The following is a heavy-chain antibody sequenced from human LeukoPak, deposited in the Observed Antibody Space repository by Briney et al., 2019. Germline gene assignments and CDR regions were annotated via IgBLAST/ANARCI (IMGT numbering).Heavy chain of an antibody. D-gene: IGHD3-16*02. Sequence: PGGSLRLSCAASGFTFSHSATTWVRQAPGRGLEWVSLISFSGANTYSADSVKGRFTISRDNSKDTLFLQMNSLRAEDTAIYYCVRDIELSTWGLGTMVTVSS. CDR2: ISFSGANT. CDR1: GFTFSHSA. J-gene: IGHJ3*01. CDR3: VRDIELST. V-gene: IGHV3-23*01.